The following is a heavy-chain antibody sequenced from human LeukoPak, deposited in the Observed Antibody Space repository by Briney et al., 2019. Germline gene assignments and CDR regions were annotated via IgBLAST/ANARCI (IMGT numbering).Heavy chain of an antibody. CDR1: GGSISISSF. J-gene: IGHJ2*01. V-gene: IGHV4-39*01. D-gene: IGHD4-17*01. CDR3: ARPYQDYGDYWYFDL. CDR2: IYYRGTT. Sequence: PSETLSLNCTVSGGSISISSFWGWIRQSPGRGLEWIAAIYYRGTTFYNPSLKSRATISLDTSKNQFSLKLSSATAADTAVYFCARPYQDYGDYWYFDLWGRGTLVTVSS.